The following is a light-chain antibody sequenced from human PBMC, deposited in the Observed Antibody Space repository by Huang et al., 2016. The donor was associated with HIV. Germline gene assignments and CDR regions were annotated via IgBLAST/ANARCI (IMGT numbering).Light chain of an antibody. Sequence: DIQLTQSPSSLSASVGDSVTITCRASQRISTYLSWYRKRPGKTPDLLIYAASSLEGEVPYRFSGSGSGTDFRLTISTLQPEDFATYYCQQSLSTPYTVGQGTKVEIK. CDR3: QQSLSTPYT. J-gene: IGKJ2*01. V-gene: IGKV1-39*01. CDR1: QRISTY. CDR2: AAS.